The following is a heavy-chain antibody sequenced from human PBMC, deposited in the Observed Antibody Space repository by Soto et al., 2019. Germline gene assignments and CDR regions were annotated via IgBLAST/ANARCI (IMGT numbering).Heavy chain of an antibody. CDR2: IYNSGTT. Sequence: QEQLQESGPGLVKPSETLSLTCTVSGGSITRGGYYRSWIRQHPGKGLEWIGYIYNSGTTYYNPSPKSRVTTSVDTSKNQFSLKLTSVTAADTAVYYCARDPAPWGQGTLVTVSS. V-gene: IGHV4-31*03. CDR3: ARDPAP. CDR1: GGSITRGGYY. J-gene: IGHJ5*02.